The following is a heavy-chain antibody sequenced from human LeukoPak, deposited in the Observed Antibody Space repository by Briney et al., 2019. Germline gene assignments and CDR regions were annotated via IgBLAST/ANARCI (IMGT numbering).Heavy chain of an antibody. CDR2: VSYSGST. J-gene: IGHJ4*02. D-gene: IGHD3-10*01. CDR1: GDSISTYY. Sequence: PSETLSLTCTVSGDSISTYYWSWIRQPPGKGLDWIGFVSYSGSTNYNPSLRSRVTISVDTSKDQFSLKLTSVTAADTAVYYCARHYYISESFFDKWGRGTLVAVSS. CDR3: ARHYYISESFFDK. V-gene: IGHV4-59*01.